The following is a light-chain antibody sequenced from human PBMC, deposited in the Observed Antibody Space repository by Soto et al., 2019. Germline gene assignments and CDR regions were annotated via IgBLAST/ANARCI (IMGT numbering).Light chain of an antibody. CDR1: SGDVGHYNY. CDR2: EVS. Sequence: QSALTQPASVSGSPGQWITISCTGSSGDVGHYNYVSWYQQHPGKAPKLMIYEVSNRPSGVSNRFSGSKSGNTASLIISGLQAEDEADYYCTSYTTSRIWVFGGGTKLTVL. J-gene: IGLJ3*02. CDR3: TSYTTSRIWV. V-gene: IGLV2-14*01.